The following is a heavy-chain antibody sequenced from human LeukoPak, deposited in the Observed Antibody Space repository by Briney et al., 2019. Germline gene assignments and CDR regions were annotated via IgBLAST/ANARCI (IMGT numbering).Heavy chain of an antibody. CDR3: ARVFGRQSRLGQRWLQPFDY. J-gene: IGHJ4*02. CDR2: IIPIFGTA. Sequence: SVKVSCKASGGTLSSYAISWVRQAPGQGLEWMGRIIPIFGTANYAQKFQGRVTITADKSTSTAYMELSSLRSEDTAVYYCARVFGRQSRLGQRWLQPFDYWGQGTLVTVSS. D-gene: IGHD5-24*01. V-gene: IGHV1-69*06. CDR1: GGTLSSYA.